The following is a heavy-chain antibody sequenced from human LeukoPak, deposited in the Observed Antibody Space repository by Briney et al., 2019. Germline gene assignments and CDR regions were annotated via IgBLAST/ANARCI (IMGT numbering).Heavy chain of an antibody. CDR3: ARASCRFCGVGV. CDR1: GGSFSSYY. Sequence: SETLSLTCAVSGGSFSSYYWSWIRQTPEKGLEWIGEINHSGGTNYNPSLKSRVTISMDASRDQFSLRLSSVTAADTAVYYCARASCRFCGVGVWGQGTTVTVSS. J-gene: IGHJ6*02. D-gene: IGHD3-3*01. CDR2: INHSGGT. V-gene: IGHV4-34*01.